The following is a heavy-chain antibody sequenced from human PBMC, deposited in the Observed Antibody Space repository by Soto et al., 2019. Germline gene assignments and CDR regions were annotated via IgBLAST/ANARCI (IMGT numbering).Heavy chain of an antibody. CDR1: GFTFSNAW. D-gene: IGHD2-8*01. Sequence: GGSLRLSCAASGFTFSNAWMNWVRQAPGKGLEWVGRIKSKTDGGTTDYAAPVKGRFTIPRDDSKNTLYLQMNSLKTEDTAVYYCTTDQDVLMVYASIYYYYGMDVWGQGTTVTVSS. V-gene: IGHV3-15*07. CDR3: TTDQDVLMVYASIYYYYGMDV. CDR2: IKSKTDGGTT. J-gene: IGHJ6*02.